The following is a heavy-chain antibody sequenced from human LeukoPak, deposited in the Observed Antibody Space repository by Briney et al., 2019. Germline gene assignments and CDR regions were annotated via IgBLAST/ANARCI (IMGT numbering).Heavy chain of an antibody. J-gene: IGHJ4*02. D-gene: IGHD2-21*02. CDR2: IYYSGST. Sequence: SETLSLTCTVSGGSISSYYWSWIRQPPGKGPEWIGYIYYSGSTNYNPSLKSRVTISVDTSKNQFSLKLSSVTAADTAVYYCARAYCGGDCYRYYFDYWGQGTLVTVSS. CDR1: GGSISSYY. CDR3: ARAYCGGDCYRYYFDY. V-gene: IGHV4-59*01.